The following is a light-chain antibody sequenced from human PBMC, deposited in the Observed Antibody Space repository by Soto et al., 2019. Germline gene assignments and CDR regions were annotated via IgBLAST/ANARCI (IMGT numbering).Light chain of an antibody. J-gene: IGKJ1*01. CDR1: QSVSSN. Sequence: ETVMTQSPATLSVSPGERATLSCRAGQSVSSNLAWYQQKPGQAPRLLIFDASTRATGLPARFSGSGSGTEFILTISSLQSEDFAVYYCQQYNNWPVTFGQGTKV. CDR2: DAS. CDR3: QQYNNWPVT. V-gene: IGKV3-15*01.